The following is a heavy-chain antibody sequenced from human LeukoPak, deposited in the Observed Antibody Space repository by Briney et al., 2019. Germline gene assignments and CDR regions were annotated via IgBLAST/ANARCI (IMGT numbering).Heavy chain of an antibody. CDR3: ATDQYGPKRGYYYYGMDV. CDR1: GYTFTGYY. V-gene: IGHV1-2*06. J-gene: IGHJ6*02. Sequence: ASVKVSCKASGYTFTGYYMHWVRQAPGQGLEWMGRINPNSGGTNYAQKFQGRVTMTRDTSISTAYMELSSLRSEDTAVYYCATDQYGPKRGYYYYGMDVWGQGTTVTVSS. CDR2: INPNSGGT. D-gene: IGHD3-10*01.